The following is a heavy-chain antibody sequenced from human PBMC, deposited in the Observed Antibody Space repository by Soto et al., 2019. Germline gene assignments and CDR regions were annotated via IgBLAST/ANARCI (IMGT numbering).Heavy chain of an antibody. J-gene: IGHJ3*02. CDR2: INSDGSST. CDR1: GFTFSSYW. CDR3: ARVNYYDSTCFDI. Sequence: PGGSLRLSCAASGFTFSSYWMHWVRQAPGKGLVWVSRINSDGSSTSYADSVKGRFTISRDNAKNTLYLQMNSLRAEDTAVYYCARVNYYDSTCFDIWGQGTMVTVSS. V-gene: IGHV3-74*01. D-gene: IGHD3-22*01.